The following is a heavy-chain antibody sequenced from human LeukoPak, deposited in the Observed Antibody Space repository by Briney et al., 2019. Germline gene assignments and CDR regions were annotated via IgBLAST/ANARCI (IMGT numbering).Heavy chain of an antibody. CDR1: GFTFDDYA. D-gene: IGHD5-18*01. CDR3: AKSTRTVMAMMDV. J-gene: IGHJ6*04. CDR2: ISSDGSRV. V-gene: IGHV3-9*01. Sequence: GGSLRLSCAASGFTFDDYAMHWVRQAPGKGLEWVSGISSDGSRVTYADSVKGRFTISRDNAKNSLFLQMDSLRAEDTAVYFCAKSTRTVMAMMDVWGKGTTVTVSS.